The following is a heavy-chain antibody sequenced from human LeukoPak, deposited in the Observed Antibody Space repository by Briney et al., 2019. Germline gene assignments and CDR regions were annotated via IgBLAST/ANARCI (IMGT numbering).Heavy chain of an antibody. V-gene: IGHV3-7*03. CDR3: AKDIEVRRHSRTHYDAFDI. Sequence: GGSLRLSCAASGFSLSAFWMTWVRQAPGKGLEWVANINRDGSQKNHVDSVEGRFTISRDNAKNTLYLQMNSLRAEDTALYYCAKDIEVRRHSRTHYDAFDIWGQGTMVTVSS. J-gene: IGHJ3*02. D-gene: IGHD3-10*01. CDR2: INRDGSQK. CDR1: GFSLSAFW.